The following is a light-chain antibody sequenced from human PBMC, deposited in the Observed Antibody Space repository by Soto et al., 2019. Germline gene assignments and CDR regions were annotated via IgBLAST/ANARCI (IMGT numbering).Light chain of an antibody. CDR1: QTVDSDY. J-gene: IGKJ1*01. CDR2: GAS. Sequence: EIVLTQSPGTLSLSPGERATLSCRAGQTVDSDYLAWYQQRPGQAPRLLIYGASSRATGIPDRFSGSGSGTDFSLTISRLEPEDFAVYYGQQYGTLSWTFGQGTRVEIK. CDR3: QQYGTLSWT. V-gene: IGKV3-20*01.